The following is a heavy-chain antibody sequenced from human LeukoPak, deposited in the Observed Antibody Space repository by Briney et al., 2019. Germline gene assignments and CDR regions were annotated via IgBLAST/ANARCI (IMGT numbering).Heavy chain of an antibody. CDR1: GGSISSSSYY. J-gene: IGHJ4*02. D-gene: IGHD5-24*01. Sequence: PSETLSLTCTVSGGSISSSSYYWGWIRQPPGKGLEWIGSIYYSGSTYYNPSLKSRVTISVDTSKNQFSLKLSSVTAADTAVYYCAIHDEMATTLDYWGQGTLVTVSS. V-gene: IGHV4-39*01. CDR2: IYYSGST. CDR3: AIHDEMATTLDY.